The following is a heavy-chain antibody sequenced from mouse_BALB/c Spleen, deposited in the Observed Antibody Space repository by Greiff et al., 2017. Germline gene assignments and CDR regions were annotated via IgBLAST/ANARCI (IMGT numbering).Heavy chain of an antibody. D-gene: IGHD1-1*01. CDR3: ARSYYYGSSYDWYFDV. CDR1: GFTFTDYY. Sequence: EVKVVESGGGLVQPGGSLRLSCATSGFTFTDYYMSWVRQPPGKALEWLGFIRNKANGYTTEYSASVKGRFTISRDNSQSILYLQMNTLRAEDSATYYCARSYYYGSSYDWYFDVWGAGTTVTVSS. V-gene: IGHV7-3*02. CDR2: IRNKANGYTT. J-gene: IGHJ1*01.